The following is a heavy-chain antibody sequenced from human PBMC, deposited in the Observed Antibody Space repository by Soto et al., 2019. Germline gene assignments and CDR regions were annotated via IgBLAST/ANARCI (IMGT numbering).Heavy chain of an antibody. D-gene: IGHD1-26*01. J-gene: IGHJ5*02. Sequence: SDTLSLTCTVSGGSISSYYWSWIRQPPGKGLEWIGYTYYSGSTNYNPSLKSRVTISVDTSKNQFSLKLSSVTAADTAVYYCARVRSYSISWFDPWGQGTLVTVSS. CDR2: TYYSGST. CDR3: ARVRSYSISWFDP. V-gene: IGHV4-59*07. CDR1: GGSISSYY.